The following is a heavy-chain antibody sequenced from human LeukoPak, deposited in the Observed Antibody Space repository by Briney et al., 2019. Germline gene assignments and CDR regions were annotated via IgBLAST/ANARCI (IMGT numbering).Heavy chain of an antibody. CDR1: GGSFSGYY. Sequence: SETLSLTCAVYGGSFSGYYWSWIRQPPGKGLEWIGEINHSGSTNYDPSLKSRVTISVDTSKNQFSLKLSSVTAADTALYYCARGTNRHYGNYYFDYWGRGTLVTVSS. V-gene: IGHV4-34*01. CDR2: INHSGST. J-gene: IGHJ4*02. D-gene: IGHD4-11*01. CDR3: ARGTNRHYGNYYFDY.